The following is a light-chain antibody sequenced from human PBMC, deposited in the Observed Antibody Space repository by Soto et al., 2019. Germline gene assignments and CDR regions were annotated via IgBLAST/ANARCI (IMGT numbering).Light chain of an antibody. CDR3: QQYNKWPQLT. V-gene: IGKV3-15*01. CDR1: QSVSSN. CDR2: GAS. Sequence: EIVMTQSPATLSVSPGERATLSCRASQSVSSNLAWYQQKPGQAPRLLIYGASTRATGIPARFSGSGSGTEFTLTISSLQSEDFAVYSCQQYNKWPQLTFGGGTKVEIK. J-gene: IGKJ4*01.